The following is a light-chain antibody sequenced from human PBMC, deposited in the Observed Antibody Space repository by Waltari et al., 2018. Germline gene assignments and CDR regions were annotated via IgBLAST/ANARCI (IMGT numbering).Light chain of an antibody. CDR2: RAS. V-gene: IGKV1-5*03. CDR1: QNIGPW. J-gene: IGKJ2*01. CDR3: QQYESSSPYT. Sequence: DIQMTQSPSTVSASVGDRVTITCRTSQNIGPWLAWYQQKPGRAPNLLIYRASSLQSGVPSRFSGSGSGTEFTLTITSLQPDDIATYYCQQYESSSPYTFGPGTKLAIK.